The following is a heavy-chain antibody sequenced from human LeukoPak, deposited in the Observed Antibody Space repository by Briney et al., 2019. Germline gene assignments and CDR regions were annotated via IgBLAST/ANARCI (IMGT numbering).Heavy chain of an antibody. D-gene: IGHD2-21*02. CDR2: ISYDGSNK. V-gene: IGHV3-30*18. J-gene: IGHJ5*02. Sequence: GGSLRLSCAASGFTFSSYGMHWVRQAPGKGLGWVAVISYDGSNKYYADSVKGRFTISRDNSKNTLYLQMNSLRAEDTAVYYCAKDNQRVAVVTENWFDPWGQGTLVTVSS. CDR3: AKDNQRVAVVTENWFDP. CDR1: GFTFSSYG.